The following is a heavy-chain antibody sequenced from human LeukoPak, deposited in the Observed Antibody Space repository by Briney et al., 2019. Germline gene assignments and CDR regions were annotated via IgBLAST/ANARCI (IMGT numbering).Heavy chain of an antibody. V-gene: IGHV1-2*02. J-gene: IGHJ4*02. D-gene: IGHD1-26*01. CDR1: GYTFTGYY. CDR3: ARVSGSYSPPDY. Sequence: GASVKVSCKASGYTFTGYYMHWVRQAPGQGLQWIGWINPNSGGTNYAQKFQGRVTMTRDTSISTAYMELSRLRSDDTAVYYCARVSGSYSPPDYWGQGTLVTVSS. CDR2: INPNSGGT.